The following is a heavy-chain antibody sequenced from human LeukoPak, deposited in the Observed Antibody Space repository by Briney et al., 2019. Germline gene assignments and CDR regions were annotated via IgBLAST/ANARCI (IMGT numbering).Heavy chain of an antibody. CDR3: TRACSGRRHN. V-gene: IGHV1-8*01. CDR1: GYTFTSFD. D-gene: IGHD6-19*01. CDR2: MNPNSGNT. Sequence: ASVTLSCTSSGYTFTSFDINWVRHAPGQGHERMGWMNPNSGNTGYDHRFLGSITMTRDISIGTAYMELSNLPWEGTAIHYCTRACSGRRHNWGQGALVTVSA. J-gene: IGHJ4*02.